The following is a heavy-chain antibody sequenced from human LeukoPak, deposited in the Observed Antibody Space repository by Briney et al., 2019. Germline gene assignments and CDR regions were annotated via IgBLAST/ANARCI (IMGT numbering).Heavy chain of an antibody. CDR3: ARDAGAYDILTGYYRTGAFDI. J-gene: IGHJ3*02. V-gene: IGHV1-18*01. CDR1: GYTFTSYD. Sequence: ASVKVSCKASGYTFTSYDISWVRQAPGQGLEWMGWISAYNGNTNYVQKVQGRVTMTTDTSTSTAYMELRSLRSDDTAVYYCARDAGAYDILTGYYRTGAFDIWGQGTMVTVSS. D-gene: IGHD3-9*01. CDR2: ISAYNGNT.